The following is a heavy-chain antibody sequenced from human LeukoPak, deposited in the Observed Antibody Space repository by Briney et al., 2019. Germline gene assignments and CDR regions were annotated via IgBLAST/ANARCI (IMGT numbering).Heavy chain of an antibody. Sequence: ASVKVSCKASGYTFTSYDINWVRQAPGRGLEWMGWINTNTGSPTYAQAFAGRFVFSLDTSVTTAYLQISSLRSADTAVYYCARVGRLDYGDYLAHWGPGNRITVSS. J-gene: IGHJ4*02. CDR1: GYTFTSYD. D-gene: IGHD4-17*01. V-gene: IGHV7-4-1*02. CDR2: INTNTGSP. CDR3: ARVGRLDYGDYLAH.